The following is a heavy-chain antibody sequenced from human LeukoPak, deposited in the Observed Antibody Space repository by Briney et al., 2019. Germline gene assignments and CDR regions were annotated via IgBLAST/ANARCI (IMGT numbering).Heavy chain of an antibody. CDR1: GHTFTGYY. J-gene: IGHJ4*02. CDR2: LNPNSGVT. Sequence: ASVKVSCKASGHTFTGYYMHWVRQAPGQGLEWMGWLNPNSGVTKYAQNFQGRVTVTRDTSTSTAYMELSRLRSDDTAVYYCAREGFDYWGQGTLVTVSS. CDR3: AREGFDY. V-gene: IGHV1-2*02.